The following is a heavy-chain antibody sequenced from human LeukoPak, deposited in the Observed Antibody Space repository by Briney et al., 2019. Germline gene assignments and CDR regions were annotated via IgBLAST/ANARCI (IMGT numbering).Heavy chain of an antibody. D-gene: IGHD2-15*01. V-gene: IGHV3-23*05. CDR1: GFTFSGYA. CDR3: AKQLGYCSDGSCYFPY. J-gene: IGHJ4*02. Sequence: GGSLRLSCAASGFTFSGYAMNWVRQAPGKGLEWVSLIFASGSTTKYADSVKGRFTISRDNSKSTLCLQMNSLRAEDTAVYYCAKQLGYCSDGSCYFPYWGQGTLVTVSS. CDR2: IFASGSTT.